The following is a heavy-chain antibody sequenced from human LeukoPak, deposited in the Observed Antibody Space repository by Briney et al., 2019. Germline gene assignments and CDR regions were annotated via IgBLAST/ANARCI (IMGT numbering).Heavy chain of an antibody. CDR2: ISGGGGST. J-gene: IGHJ6*03. D-gene: IGHD3-10*01. V-gene: IGHV3-23*01. CDR3: ARAGVNYYYYMDV. Sequence: PGGSLRLSCVASGFTFSSYGMSWVRQAPGKGLEWVSAISGGGGSTYYAGSVKGRFTISRDNSKNTLYLQMNSLRTEDTAVYYCARAGVNYYYYMDVWGKGTTVTISS. CDR1: GFTFSSYG.